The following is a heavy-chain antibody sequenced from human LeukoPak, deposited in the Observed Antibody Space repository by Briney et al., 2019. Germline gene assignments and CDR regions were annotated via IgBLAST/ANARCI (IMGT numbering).Heavy chain of an antibody. D-gene: IGHD2-15*01. V-gene: IGHV4-31*03. CDR1: GGSISSGGYY. CDR3: ARENEVVVAATPNHVNWFDP. Sequence: SETLSLTCTVSGGSISSGGYYWSWIRQHPGKGLEWIGYIYYSGSTYYNPSLKSRVTISVDTSKNQFSLKLSSVTAADTAVYYCARENEVVVAATPNHVNWFDPWGRGTLVTVSS. J-gene: IGHJ5*02. CDR2: IYYSGST.